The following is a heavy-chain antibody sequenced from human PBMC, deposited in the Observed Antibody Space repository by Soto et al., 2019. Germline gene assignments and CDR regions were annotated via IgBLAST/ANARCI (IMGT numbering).Heavy chain of an antibody. Sequence: QVQLQESGPGLVKPSQTLSLTCTVSCCSITSSGYYWSWIRQHPGEGLEWIGFTSNSGSTSYNPFLKRRVTISVDTSANQFSLNLKSVTAADTAVYYCARGGGSTKVDYWGQGTLVTVSP. CDR3: ARGGGSTKVDY. V-gene: IGHV4-31*03. J-gene: IGHJ4*02. CDR1: CCSITSSGYY. D-gene: IGHD2-2*01. CDR2: TSNSGST.